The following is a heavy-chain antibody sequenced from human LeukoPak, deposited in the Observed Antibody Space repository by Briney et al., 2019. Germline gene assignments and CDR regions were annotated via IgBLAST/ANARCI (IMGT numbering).Heavy chain of an antibody. V-gene: IGHV3-21*01. CDR1: GFTVSSNY. CDR2: ISGWSSDI. D-gene: IGHD3-16*01. Sequence: NPGGSLSLSCAASGFTVSSNYMNWVRQAPGKGLEWVSSISGWSSDIYYADSVKGRFTISRDNSKNSLYLQMKSLRAEDTALYYCARRGYHDYSGFDYWGQGTLVTVSS. CDR3: ARRGYHDYSGFDY. J-gene: IGHJ4*02.